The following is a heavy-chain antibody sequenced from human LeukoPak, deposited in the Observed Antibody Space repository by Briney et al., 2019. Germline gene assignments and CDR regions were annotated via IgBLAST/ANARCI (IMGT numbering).Heavy chain of an antibody. CDR2: SHYSGRT. CDR3: ATAPILRGEGGEHFKYGMDV. V-gene: IGHV4-59*12. J-gene: IGHJ6*02. Sequence: SETLSLTCTVSGGSISDSYWNWIRQPPGKGLEWIGYSHYSGRTNYNSSLRSRLTMSVDTSKNQFSLKLTSVTAADTAVYYCATAPILRGEGGEHFKYGMDVWGQGTTVSVSS. D-gene: IGHD2-2*02. CDR1: GGSISDSY.